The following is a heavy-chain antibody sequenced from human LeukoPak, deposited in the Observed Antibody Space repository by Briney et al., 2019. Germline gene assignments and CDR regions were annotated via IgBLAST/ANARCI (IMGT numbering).Heavy chain of an antibody. J-gene: IGHJ4*02. CDR1: GGTFSSYA. V-gene: IGHV1-69*05. CDR2: IIPIFGTA. Sequence: ASVKVSCKASGGTFSSYAISWVRQAPGQGLEWMGRIIPIFGTANYAQKFQGRVTITTDESTSTAYMELSSLRSEDTAVYYCTQTYYYDSSGYYYFDYGGQGTLVTVSS. D-gene: IGHD3-22*01. CDR3: TQTYYYDSSGYYYFDY.